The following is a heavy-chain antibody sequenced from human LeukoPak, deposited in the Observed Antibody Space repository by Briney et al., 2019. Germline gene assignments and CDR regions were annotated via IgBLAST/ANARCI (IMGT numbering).Heavy chain of an antibody. Sequence: SETLSLTRTVSGGSISPYFWSWMRQTPGKGLEWIGYISYTGSTNYNPALKSRVTISVDTSKNQFSLQLTSVTAADTAVYYCARDDYRGVTNFDPWGQGTLVTVSS. V-gene: IGHV4-59*01. CDR2: ISYTGST. CDR3: ARDDYRGVTNFDP. CDR1: GGSISPYF. D-gene: IGHD3-10*01. J-gene: IGHJ5*02.